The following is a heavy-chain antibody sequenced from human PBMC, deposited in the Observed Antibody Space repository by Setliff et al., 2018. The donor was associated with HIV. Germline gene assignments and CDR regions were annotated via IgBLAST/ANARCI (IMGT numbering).Heavy chain of an antibody. V-gene: IGHV1-69*06. Sequence: GASVKVSCKASGGTFSSYAISWVRQAPGQGLEWMGGIIPIFGTANYAQKFQGRVTITADTSTDTAYMEVSSLRSEDTAVNYCAARLSYGAAFQHWGQGTLVTVSS. D-gene: IGHD4-17*01. CDR2: IIPIFGTA. J-gene: IGHJ1*01. CDR1: GGTFSSYA. CDR3: AARLSYGAAFQH.